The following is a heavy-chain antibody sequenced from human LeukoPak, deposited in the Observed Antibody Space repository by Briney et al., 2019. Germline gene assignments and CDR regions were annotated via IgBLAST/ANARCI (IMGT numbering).Heavy chain of an antibody. CDR2: IYYSGST. CDR3: ARDTLDYFDY. J-gene: IGHJ4*02. Sequence: SETLFLTCTVSGGSISSYYWSWIRQPPGKGLEWIGYIYYSGSTNYNPSLKSRVTISVDTSKNQFSLKLSSVTAADTAVYYCARDTLDYFDYWGQGTLVTVSS. V-gene: IGHV4-59*01. CDR1: GGSISSYY.